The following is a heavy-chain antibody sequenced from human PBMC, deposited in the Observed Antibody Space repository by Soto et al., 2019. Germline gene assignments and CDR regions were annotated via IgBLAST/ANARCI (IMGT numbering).Heavy chain of an antibody. CDR2: ISHDGNSK. V-gene: IGHV3-30-3*01. CDR3: ARAGVQRAYGSGGY. Sequence: QEQLVESGGGVVQPGRSLRLSCAASGFTFSNYVMHWVRQAPGKGLEWVAVISHDGNSKYYADSVKGRFTISRDNSKNTLFLQMESLRVEDTAVYYCARAGVQRAYGSGGYWGQGTLVTVSS. D-gene: IGHD3-10*01. J-gene: IGHJ4*02. CDR1: GFTFSNYV.